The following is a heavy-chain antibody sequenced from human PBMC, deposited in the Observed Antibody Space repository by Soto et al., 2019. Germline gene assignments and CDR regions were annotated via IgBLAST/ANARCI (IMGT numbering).Heavy chain of an antibody. CDR2: ISSNSAYI. CDR3: TRDASRDSSARGWFDP. J-gene: IGHJ5*02. D-gene: IGHD6-13*01. Sequence: PGGSLRLCCAASGFTFRSFTMNWVRQAPGKGLEWVSTISSNSAYIYYTDALRDRFTISRDNAKNSLHLQMNSLRAEDTAVYYCTRDASRDSSARGWFDPWGPGTLVTVSS. CDR1: GFTFRSFT. V-gene: IGHV3-21*01.